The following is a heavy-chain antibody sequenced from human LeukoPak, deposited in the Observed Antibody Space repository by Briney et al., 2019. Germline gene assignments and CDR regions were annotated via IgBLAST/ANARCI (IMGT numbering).Heavy chain of an antibody. Sequence: GGSLRLSCAASGFTFSSYWMSWVRQAPGKGLEWVANIKQDGSEKYYVDSVKGRFTISRDNSKNTLYLQMNSLRAEDTAVYYCASAPSGGCSSTSCYSYYYMDVWGKGTTVTVSS. CDR3: ASAPSGGCSSTSCYSYYYMDV. J-gene: IGHJ6*03. CDR2: IKQDGSEK. V-gene: IGHV3-7*01. D-gene: IGHD2-2*02. CDR1: GFTFSSYW.